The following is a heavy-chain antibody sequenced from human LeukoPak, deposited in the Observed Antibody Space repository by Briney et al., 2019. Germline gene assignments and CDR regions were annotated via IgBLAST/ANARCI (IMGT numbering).Heavy chain of an antibody. CDR3: ARGFEQWFDP. V-gene: IGHV4-38-2*02. D-gene: IGHD3-9*01. CDR1: GYSISSGYY. CDR2: IYYSGIT. Sequence: SETLSLTFTVSGYSISSGYYWGWIRQPPGKGLEWIGYIYYSGITNYNPSLKSRITISVDTSKNQFSLKLSSVTAADTAVYYCARGFEQWFDPWGQGTLVTVSS. J-gene: IGHJ5*02.